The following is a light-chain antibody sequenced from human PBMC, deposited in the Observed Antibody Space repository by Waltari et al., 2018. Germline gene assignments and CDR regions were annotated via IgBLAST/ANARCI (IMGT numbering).Light chain of an antibody. Sequence: QSVLAQPPSVSGPPGQRVTIFCSGGSSNIGVNVVNWYQHLPGTSPRLLIFTNDQRPSVVPDRFAGSKSGTSASLAISGLQSEDEGHYYCAVWDDNLSGVVFGAGTQVTVL. CDR1: SSNIGVNV. CDR2: TND. CDR3: AVWDDNLSGVV. V-gene: IGLV1-44*01. J-gene: IGLJ1*01.